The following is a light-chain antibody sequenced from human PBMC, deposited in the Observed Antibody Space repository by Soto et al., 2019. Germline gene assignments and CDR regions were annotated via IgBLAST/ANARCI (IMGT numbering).Light chain of an antibody. CDR1: QSVNIN. CDR3: QQYKDWPPLT. CDR2: GAS. V-gene: IGKV3D-15*01. J-gene: IGKJ4*02. Sequence: EIVMTQSPVTLSASPGERVTLSCRASQSVNINLAWYQQRTGQAPRVLIYGASNRASGIPDRFSGSGSGKDFTLTISSLEPDDFALYYCQQYKDWPPLTFGGGTRVQIK.